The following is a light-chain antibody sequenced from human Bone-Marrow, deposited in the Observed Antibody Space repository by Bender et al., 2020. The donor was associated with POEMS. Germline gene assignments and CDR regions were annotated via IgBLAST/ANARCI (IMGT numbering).Light chain of an antibody. CDR2: EGS. J-gene: IGLJ3*02. V-gene: IGLV2-23*01. Sequence: QSALTQPASVSGSPGQSITISCTGTSSDVGGYTYVSWYQQHPGKAPKLMIYEGSKRPSGVSNRFSGSKSDNTASLTISGLQAEDEADFYCCSYADNSVWVFGGGTKLTVL. CDR3: CSYADNSVWV. CDR1: SSDVGGYTY.